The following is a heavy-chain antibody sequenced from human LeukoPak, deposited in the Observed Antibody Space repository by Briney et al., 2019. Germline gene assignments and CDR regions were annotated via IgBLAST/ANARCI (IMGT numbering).Heavy chain of an antibody. CDR2: IYYSGST. J-gene: IGHJ4*02. CDR1: GGSISSYY. D-gene: IGHD4-11*01. V-gene: IGHV4-59*08. Sequence: SETLSLTCTVSGGSISSYYWSWIRQPPGKGLEWIGYIYYSGSTNYNPSLKSRVTISVGTSKNQFSLKLSSVTAADTAVYYCARQTGLTTLYYFDHWGQGTLVTVSS. CDR3: ARQTGLTTLYYFDH.